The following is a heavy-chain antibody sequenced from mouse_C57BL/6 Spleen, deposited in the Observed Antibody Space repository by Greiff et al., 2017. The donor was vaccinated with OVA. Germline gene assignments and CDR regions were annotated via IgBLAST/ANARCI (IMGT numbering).Heavy chain of an antibody. V-gene: IGHV5-17*01. CDR2: ISSGSSTI. CDR3: ARATILSWFAY. J-gene: IGHJ3*01. CDR1: GFTFSDYG. Sequence: EVKVVESGGGLVKPGGSLKLSCAASGFTFSDYGMHWVRQAPEKGLEWVAYISSGSSTIYYADTVKGRFTISRDNAKNTLFLQMTSLRSEDTAMYYCARATILSWFAYWGQGTLVTVSA. D-gene: IGHD6-1*01.